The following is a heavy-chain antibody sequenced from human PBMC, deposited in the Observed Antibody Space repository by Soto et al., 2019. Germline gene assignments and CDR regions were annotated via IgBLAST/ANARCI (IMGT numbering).Heavy chain of an antibody. CDR1: GFTFGDYA. Sequence: PGGSLRISCAASGFTFGDYAMSWVRQAPGKGLEWVGFIRSKAYGGTADYAASVEGRFTISRDDSKSIAYLQMNSLKTEDTAVYFCTRDQPITPWGQGTMGTLPS. J-gene: IGHJ3*01. D-gene: IGHD3-10*01. CDR2: IRSKAYGGTA. V-gene: IGHV3-49*04. CDR3: TRDQPITP.